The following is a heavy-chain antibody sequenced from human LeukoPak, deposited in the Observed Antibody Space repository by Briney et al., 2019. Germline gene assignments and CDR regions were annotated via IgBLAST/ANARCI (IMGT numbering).Heavy chain of an antibody. CDR1: GYTFIVSY. Sequence: GASVMVSCKAYGYTFIVSYIHWVRQAPGQGLEWMGWINPNNGDTKYAQKFQGRVTLTRDTSITTAYLDLRSLTSDDTAVYYCARIYSACDLWGQGTLVTASS. CDR3: ARIYSACDL. D-gene: IGHD1-26*01. V-gene: IGHV1-2*02. J-gene: IGHJ5*02. CDR2: INPNNGDT.